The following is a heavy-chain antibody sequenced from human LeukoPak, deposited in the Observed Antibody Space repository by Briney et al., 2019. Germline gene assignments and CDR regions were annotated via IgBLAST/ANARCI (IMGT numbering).Heavy chain of an antibody. V-gene: IGHV4-39*07. CDR2: IYYTGST. D-gene: IGHD3-3*01. CDR1: GGSFISSSYY. J-gene: IGHJ4*02. Sequence: SETLSLTCTVSGGSFISSSYYWGWIRQPPGKGLEWIGSIYYTGSTYDNPSLKSRVTISLDTSKNQFSLKLSSVTAADTAVYYCARGSGFWSGDYFDYWGQGTLVTVSS. CDR3: ARGSGFWSGDYFDY.